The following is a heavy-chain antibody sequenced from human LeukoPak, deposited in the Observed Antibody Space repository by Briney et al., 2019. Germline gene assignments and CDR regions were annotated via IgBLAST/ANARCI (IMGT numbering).Heavy chain of an antibody. CDR2: IKQGGSTK. CDR1: GFTFSSYW. D-gene: IGHD4-17*01. J-gene: IGHJ3*02. Sequence: AGGSLRLSCAAAGFTFSSYWMTWIRQAPGKGLEWVGNIKQGGSTKYYVASVKSRFTISRDNAKNSLYLQLNSLRAVDTAVYFCARPTTVTRVDAFNIWGLGTMVTVSS. CDR3: ARPTTVTRVDAFNI. V-gene: IGHV3-7*04.